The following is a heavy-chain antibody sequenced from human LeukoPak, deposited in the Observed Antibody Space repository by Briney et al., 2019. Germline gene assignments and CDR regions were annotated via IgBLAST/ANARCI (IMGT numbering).Heavy chain of an antibody. V-gene: IGHV4-59*01. CDR3: ARARHYDFWSGASGLLDY. Sequence: SETLSLTCTVSGGSISSYYWSWIRQPPGKGLEWIGYIYYSGSTNYNPSLKSRVTISVDTPKNQFSLKLSSVSAADTAVYYCARARHYDFWSGASGLLDYWGQGTLVTVSS. CDR1: GGSISSYY. CDR2: IYYSGST. J-gene: IGHJ4*02. D-gene: IGHD3-3*01.